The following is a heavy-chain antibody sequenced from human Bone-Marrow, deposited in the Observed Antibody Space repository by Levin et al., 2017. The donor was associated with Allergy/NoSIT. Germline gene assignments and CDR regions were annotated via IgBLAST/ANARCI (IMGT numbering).Heavy chain of an antibody. J-gene: IGHJ4*02. CDR3: AGMGGYSGDY. V-gene: IGHV4-30-2*01. CDR1: GGSISSGGYS. D-gene: IGHD5-12*01. CDR2: IYHSGST. Sequence: SETLSLTCAVSGGSISSGGYSWSWIRQPPGKGLEWIGYIYHSGSTYYNPSLKSRVTISVDRSKNQFSLKLSSVTAADTAVYYCAGMGGYSGDYWGQGTLVTVSS.